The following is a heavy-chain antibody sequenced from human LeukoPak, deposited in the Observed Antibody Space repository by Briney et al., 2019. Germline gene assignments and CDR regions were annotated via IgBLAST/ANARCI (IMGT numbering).Heavy chain of an antibody. CDR1: GGSFSGYY. V-gene: IGHV4-34*01. CDR2: INHSGGT. D-gene: IGHD2-15*01. CDR3: ARGPFDIVVVVAATQPDYYYYGMDV. J-gene: IGHJ6*02. Sequence: SETLSLTCAVYGGSFSGYYWSWIRQPPGKGLEWIGEINHSGGTNYNPSLKSRVTISVDTSKNQFSLKLSSVTAADTAVYYCARGPFDIVVVVAATQPDYYYYGMDVWGQGTTVTVSS.